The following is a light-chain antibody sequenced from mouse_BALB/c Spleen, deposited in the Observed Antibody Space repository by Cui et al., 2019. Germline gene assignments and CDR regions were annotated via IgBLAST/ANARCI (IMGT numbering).Light chain of an antibody. CDR3: QQYYSYPLT. CDR1: QSLLNSSNQKNY. J-gene: IGKJ5*01. V-gene: IGKV8-30*01. Sequence: DIVMSQSPSSLAVSVVERVTMSCKSSQSLLNSSNQKNYLAWYQQKPGQSPKLLIYWASTRESGVPDRFTGSGSGTDFTLTISSVKAEDLAVYYCQQYYSYPLTFGAGTKLELK. CDR2: WAS.